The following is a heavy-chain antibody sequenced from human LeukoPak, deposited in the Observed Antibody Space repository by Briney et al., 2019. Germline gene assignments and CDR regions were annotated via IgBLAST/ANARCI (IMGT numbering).Heavy chain of an antibody. V-gene: IGHV3-21*01. CDR2: ISSSSSYI. CDR3: AREACSSTSCYPY. J-gene: IGHJ4*02. CDR1: GFTFSSYS. Sequence: GGSLRLSCAASGFTFSSYSMNWVRQAPGKGLEWVSSISSSSSYIYYADSVKGRFTISRDNAKNSLYLQMNSLRAEDTAVYYCAREACSSTSCYPYWGQGTPVTVSS. D-gene: IGHD2-2*01.